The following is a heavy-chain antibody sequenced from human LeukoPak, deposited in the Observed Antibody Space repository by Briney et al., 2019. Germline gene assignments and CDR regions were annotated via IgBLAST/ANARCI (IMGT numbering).Heavy chain of an antibody. CDR3: ARGHGSNDY. CDR1: GGSFSGYY. J-gene: IGHJ4*02. D-gene: IGHD2-15*01. Sequence: SETLSLTCAVYGGSFSGYYWSWIRQPPGKGLEWIGEINHSGSTNYNPSLKSRVTISVDTSKNQFSLKLSSVTAADTAVYYCARGHGSNDYWGQGTLVTVSP. V-gene: IGHV4-34*01. CDR2: INHSGST.